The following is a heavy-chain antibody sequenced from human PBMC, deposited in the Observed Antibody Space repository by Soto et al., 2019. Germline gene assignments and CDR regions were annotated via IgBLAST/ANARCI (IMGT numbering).Heavy chain of an antibody. Sequence: QVQLQESGPGLVKPSGTLSLTCTVSHFSVTDNKYWSWVRQSPGKPLEGIGEIYHSGTTYYNPSLSSRVSMSMDKSKNKTSLILTSVTAADTAVYYCARDSRYCTDSGCSIMRDAFDVWGQGTLVTVSS. D-gene: IGHD2-15*01. CDR2: IYHSGTT. V-gene: IGHV4-4*02. J-gene: IGHJ3*01. CDR1: HFSVTDNKY. CDR3: ARDSRYCTDSGCSIMRDAFDV.